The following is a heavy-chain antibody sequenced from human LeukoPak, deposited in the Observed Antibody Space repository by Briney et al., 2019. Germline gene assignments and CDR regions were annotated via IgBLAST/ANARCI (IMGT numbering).Heavy chain of an antibody. Sequence: PGGSLRLSCAASGFTFRNAWMSCVRQAPGRGLEWVGRIKSKTDGGTTDYAAPVKGRFTISRDDSKNTLYLQMNSLKTEDTAVYYCTTDYYGSGSYPDAFDIWGRGTMVTVSS. CDR2: IKSKTDGGTT. D-gene: IGHD3-10*01. CDR3: TTDYYGSGSYPDAFDI. V-gene: IGHV3-15*01. CDR1: GFTFRNAW. J-gene: IGHJ3*02.